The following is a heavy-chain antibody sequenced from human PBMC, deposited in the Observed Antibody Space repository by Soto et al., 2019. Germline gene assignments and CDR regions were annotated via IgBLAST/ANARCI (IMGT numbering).Heavy chain of an antibody. D-gene: IGHD1-26*01. CDR1: GFTFSSYG. CDR2: IWYDGSNK. V-gene: IGHV3-33*01. CDR3: ARDYRGDFDY. Sequence: QVQLVESGGGVVQPGRSLRLSCAASGFTFSSYGMHGVRQAPGTGLEWVAVIWYDGSNKYYADSVKGRFTISRDNSKNTLYLQMNSLRAEDTAVYYCARDYRGDFDYWGQGTLVTVSS. J-gene: IGHJ4*02.